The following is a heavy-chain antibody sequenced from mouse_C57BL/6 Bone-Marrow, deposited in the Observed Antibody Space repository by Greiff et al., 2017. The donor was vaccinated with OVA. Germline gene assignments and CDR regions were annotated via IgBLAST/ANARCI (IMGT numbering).Heavy chain of an antibody. CDR1: GFPITSGYY. J-gene: IGHJ4*01. V-gene: IGHV12-3*01. CDR3: AGDRTVVATNAMDY. D-gene: IGHD1-1*01. CDR2: ITHSGET. Sequence: VQLVESGPGLVKPSQSLFLTCSITGFPITSGYYWIWIRQSPGKPLEWMGYITHSGETFYNPSLQRPISITRETSKNQFFLQLNSVTTEDTAMYYCAGDRTVVATNAMDYWGQGTSVTVSS.